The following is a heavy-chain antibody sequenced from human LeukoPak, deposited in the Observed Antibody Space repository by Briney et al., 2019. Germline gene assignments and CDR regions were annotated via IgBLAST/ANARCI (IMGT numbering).Heavy chain of an antibody. V-gene: IGHV4-34*01. CDR3: AIDDYGDYVLPY. CDR1: GGSFRGYY. CDR2: INHSGST. J-gene: IGHJ4*02. Sequence: SETLSLTCAVYGGSFRGYYWSWIRQPPGKGLEWIGEINHSGSTNYNPSLKSRVTISVDTSKNQFSLKLSSVTAADTAVYYCAIDDYGDYVLPYWGQGTLVTVSS. D-gene: IGHD4-17*01.